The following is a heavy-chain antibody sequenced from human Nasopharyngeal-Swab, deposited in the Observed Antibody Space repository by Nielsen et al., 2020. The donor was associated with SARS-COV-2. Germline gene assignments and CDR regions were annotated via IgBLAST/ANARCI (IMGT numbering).Heavy chain of an antibody. J-gene: IGHJ6*02. D-gene: IGHD3-3*01. CDR2: ISSSSSYI. CDR3: ARDGLDYDFWSAYFMDV. V-gene: IGHV3-21*01. CDR1: GFSFTNYN. Sequence: RGSLTLSCAASGFSFTNYNFNWVRQAPGKGLEWVSSISSSSSYIYYADSVKGRFTISRDNAKNSLYMQMNSLRAEDTAVYYCARDGLDYDFWSAYFMDVWGQGTTVTVSS.